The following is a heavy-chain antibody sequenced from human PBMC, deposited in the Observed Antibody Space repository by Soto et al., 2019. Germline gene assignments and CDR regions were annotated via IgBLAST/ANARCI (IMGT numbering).Heavy chain of an antibody. CDR3: VRAGHVFDVHYYGMDL. J-gene: IGHJ6*02. V-gene: IGHV3-21*01. CDR2: ISSSGTYI. Sequence: PWGSLRLSCEASGFTFSDYSIDCGGQSAYKGLEWVSSISSSGTYIYYADSVKGRFAISRDNANNVMYLQMDTLRAEDTAVYYCVRAGHVFDVHYYGMDLWGQGTTVTVSS. D-gene: IGHD3-10*01. CDR1: GFTFSDYS.